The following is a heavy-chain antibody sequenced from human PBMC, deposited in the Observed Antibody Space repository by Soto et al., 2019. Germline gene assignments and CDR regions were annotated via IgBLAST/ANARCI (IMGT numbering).Heavy chain of an antibody. D-gene: IGHD1-26*01. CDR1: GFTFSSYA. J-gene: IGHJ6*02. V-gene: IGHV3-23*01. CDR3: ANAEGATYYYYGMDV. Sequence: GGSLRLSCAASGFTFSSYAMSWVRQAPGKGLEWVSAISGSGGSTYYADSVKGRFTISRDNSKNTLYLQMNSLRAEDTAVYYCANAEGATYYYYGMDVGGQGTTVTVSS. CDR2: ISGSGGST.